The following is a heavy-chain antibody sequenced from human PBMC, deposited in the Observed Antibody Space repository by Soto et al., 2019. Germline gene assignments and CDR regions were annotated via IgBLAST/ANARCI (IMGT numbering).Heavy chain of an antibody. D-gene: IGHD3-22*01. J-gene: IGHJ4*02. Sequence: QVQLVESGGGVVQPGRSLRLSCAASGFTFSSYGMHWVRQAPGKGLEWVAVIWYDGSNKYYADSVKGRFTISRDNSKNTLYLQMNSLRAEDTAVYYCARDTHSSGYYYVLEGFDYWGQGTLVTVSS. CDR3: ARDTHSSGYYYVLEGFDY. CDR1: GFTFSSYG. V-gene: IGHV3-33*01. CDR2: IWYDGSNK.